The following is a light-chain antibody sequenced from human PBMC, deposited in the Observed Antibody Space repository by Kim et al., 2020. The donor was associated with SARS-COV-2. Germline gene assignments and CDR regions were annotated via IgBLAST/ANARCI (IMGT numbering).Light chain of an antibody. V-gene: IGLV1-47*01. J-gene: IGLJ2*01. CDR3: ATWDDSLSDPRV. Sequence: QSVLTQPPSASGTPGQTVTISCSGSSSNIGNNYVYWFQQFPGSAPKLLIHRNSQRPSGVSDRFSGSKSGTSASLAISGLRSEDEADYYCATWDDSLSDPRVFGGGTKVTVL. CDR2: RNS. CDR1: SSNIGNNY.